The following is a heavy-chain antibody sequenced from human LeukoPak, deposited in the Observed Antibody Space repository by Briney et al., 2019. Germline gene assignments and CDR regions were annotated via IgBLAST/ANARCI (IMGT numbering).Heavy chain of an antibody. CDR2: ISNSGST. D-gene: IGHD2-15*01. CDR3: GRDALVGYFSYYYMDV. Sequence: ARTLSLTCSVSGGAITSHCWPWIRQSPVKGLEWIGDISNSGSTSYNGSPKRRLSISIATTTNQFSLKLSSVTAADTAVYYCGRDALVGYFSYYYMDVWGKGTTVTVSS. CDR1: GGAITSHC. J-gene: IGHJ6*03. V-gene: IGHV4-59*11.